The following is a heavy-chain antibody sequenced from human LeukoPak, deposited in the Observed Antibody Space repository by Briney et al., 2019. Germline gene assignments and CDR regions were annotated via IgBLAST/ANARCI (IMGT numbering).Heavy chain of an antibody. CDR3: AKVRSSGYSYGLLDY. CDR2: ISDSGGSR. V-gene: IGHV3-23*01. Sequence: PGGSLRLSCAASGFTFSNYAMSWVRQAPGKGLQWVSGISDSGGSRYYADSVKGRFTISRDNSKNTLYLQMNILRAEDTAVYYCAKVRSSGYSYGLLDYWGQGTLVTVSS. D-gene: IGHD5-18*01. J-gene: IGHJ4*02. CDR1: GFTFSNYA.